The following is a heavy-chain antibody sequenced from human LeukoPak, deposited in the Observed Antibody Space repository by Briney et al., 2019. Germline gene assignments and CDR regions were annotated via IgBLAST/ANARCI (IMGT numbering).Heavy chain of an antibody. CDR3: AKTLGPRWYYFDY. CDR2: IYHSGST. D-gene: IGHD2-8*01. Sequence: GTLSLTCTVPGGPISSSSYYWGWIRQPPGKGLGWIGSIYHSGSTYYNPSLKRRVTISVDTSKNTFSLNLSSVTAAHTAVYYCAKTLGPRWYYFDYWGQGTLVTVPS. CDR1: GGPISSSSYY. V-gene: IGHV4-39*07. J-gene: IGHJ4*02.